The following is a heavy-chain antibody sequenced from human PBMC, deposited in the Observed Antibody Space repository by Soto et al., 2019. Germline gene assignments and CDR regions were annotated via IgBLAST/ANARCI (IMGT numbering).Heavy chain of an antibody. D-gene: IGHD3-16*01. J-gene: IGHJ4*02. CDR2: IWYDASHK. CDR1: GFTFNNYG. V-gene: IGHV3-33*01. Sequence: QVQVVESGGGVVQPGTSLRLSCAASGFTFNNYGMHWVRQAPGKELEWVAVIWYDASHKYYADSVKGRFTISRDNSKNTLYLQMSSLRGEDTAVYYCARDKTFGGTIGSAFDSWGQGTLVTVSS. CDR3: ARDKTFGGTIGSAFDS.